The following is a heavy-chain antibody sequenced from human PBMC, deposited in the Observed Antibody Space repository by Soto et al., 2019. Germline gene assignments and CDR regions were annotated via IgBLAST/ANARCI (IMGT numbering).Heavy chain of an antibody. Sequence: QVQLVQSGAEVKKPGASVKVSCKASGYTFTSYAMHWVRQAPGQRLEWMGWINAGNGNTKYSQKFQGRVTITRDTSASTAYMELSSLRSEDTAVYYCARVRVSTVRGVKGMDVWGQGTTVTVSS. V-gene: IGHV1-3*01. J-gene: IGHJ6*02. CDR1: GYTFTSYA. CDR3: ARVRVSTVRGVKGMDV. CDR2: INAGNGNT. D-gene: IGHD3-10*01.